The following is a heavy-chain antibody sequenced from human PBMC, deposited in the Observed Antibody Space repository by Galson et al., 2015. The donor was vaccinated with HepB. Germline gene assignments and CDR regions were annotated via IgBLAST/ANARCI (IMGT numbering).Heavy chain of an antibody. Sequence: SLRLSCAASGFTFSGSAMHWVRQASGKGLEWVGRIRSKANSYATAYAASVKGRFTISRDDSKNTAYLQMNSLKTEDTAVYYCSGSSWYGGLGYWGQGTLVTVSS. D-gene: IGHD6-13*01. J-gene: IGHJ4*02. V-gene: IGHV3-73*01. CDR1: GFTFSGSA. CDR2: IRSKANSYAT. CDR3: SGSSWYGGLGY.